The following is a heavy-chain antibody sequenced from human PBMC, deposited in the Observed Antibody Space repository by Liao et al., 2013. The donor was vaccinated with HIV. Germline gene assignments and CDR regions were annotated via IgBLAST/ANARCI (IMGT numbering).Heavy chain of an antibody. CDR3: AGGRYGSGY. J-gene: IGHJ4*02. CDR1: GDSISSSSPY. D-gene: IGHD3-10*01. CDR2: LYFSGST. Sequence: QLQLQESGPGLVKPSETLSLTCTVSGDSISSSSPYWGWIRQPPGKGLEWIGSLYFSGSTYYNPSLKSRVSISVDTSKNQFSLKMSSVTAADTAVYYCAGGRYGSGYWGQGTLVTVSS. V-gene: IGHV4-39*07.